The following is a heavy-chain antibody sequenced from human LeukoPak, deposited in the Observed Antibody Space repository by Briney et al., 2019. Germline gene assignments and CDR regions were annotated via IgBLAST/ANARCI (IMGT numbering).Heavy chain of an antibody. CDR2: IRYDGSNK. J-gene: IGHJ4*02. CDR3: AKDGRYYGNRGYSSLDY. V-gene: IGHV3-30*02. Sequence: PGGSLRLSCAASGFTFSSYGMYWVRQAPGKGLEWVAFIRYDGSNKYYADSVKGRFTISRDNSKNTLYVQLNSLRAEDTAVYYCAKDGRYYGNRGYSSLDYWGQGTLVTVSS. CDR1: GFTFSSYG. D-gene: IGHD3-22*01.